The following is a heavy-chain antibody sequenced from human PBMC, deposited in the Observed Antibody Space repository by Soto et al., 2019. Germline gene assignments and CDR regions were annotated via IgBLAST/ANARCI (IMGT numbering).Heavy chain of an antibody. J-gene: IGHJ4*02. CDR3: AKTPFILTGYSNYFDY. Sequence: QPGGSLRLSCAASGFTFSRYAMSWVRQAPGKGLEWVSAISGSGGSTYYADSVKGRFTISRDNSKNTLYLQMNSLRAEDTAVYYCAKTPFILTGYSNYFDYWGQGTLVTVSS. V-gene: IGHV3-23*01. CDR1: GFTFSRYA. CDR2: ISGSGGST. D-gene: IGHD3-9*01.